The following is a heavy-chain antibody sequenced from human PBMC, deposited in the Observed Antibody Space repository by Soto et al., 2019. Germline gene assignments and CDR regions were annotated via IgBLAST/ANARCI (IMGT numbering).Heavy chain of an antibody. J-gene: IGHJ6*02. V-gene: IGHV1-24*01. D-gene: IGHD2-2*01. CDR3: ATFTGYCSSTSCYGVPYYYGMDV. CDR2: FDPEDGET. CDR1: GYTLTELF. Sequence: ASVKVSCKVSGYTLTELFMHWVRQAPGKGLEWMGGFDPEDGETIYAQKFQGRVTMTEDTSTDTAYMELSSLRSEDTAVYYCATFTGYCSSTSCYGVPYYYGMDVWGQGTTVTVSS.